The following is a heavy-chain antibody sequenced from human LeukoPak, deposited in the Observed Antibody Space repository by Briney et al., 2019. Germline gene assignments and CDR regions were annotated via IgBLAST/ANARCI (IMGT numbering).Heavy chain of an antibody. J-gene: IGHJ4*02. D-gene: IGHD6-13*01. V-gene: IGHV3-30*04. CDR1: GFTFSSYA. Sequence: GGSLRLSCAASGFTFSSYAMHWVRQAPGKGLEWVAVISYDGSNKYYADSVKGRFTISRDNSKNTLYLQMNSLRAEDTAVYYCARDPQDSSSWYFDYWGQGTLVTVSS. CDR3: ARDPQDSSSWYFDY. CDR2: ISYDGSNK.